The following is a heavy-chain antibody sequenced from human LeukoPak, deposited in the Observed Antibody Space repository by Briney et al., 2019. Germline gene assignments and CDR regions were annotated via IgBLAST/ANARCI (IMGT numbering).Heavy chain of an antibody. J-gene: IGHJ6*02. CDR3: ARDIRGYDILTGYYGGYYYYGMDV. CDR1: GFTVSSNY. D-gene: IGHD3-9*01. CDR2: IYSGGST. Sequence: GGSLRLACAASGFTVSSNYMSWVRQAPGKGLEWVSVIYSGGSTYYADSVKGRFTISRDNSKNTLYLQMNSLRAEDTAVYYCARDIRGYDILTGYYGGYYYYGMDVWGQGTTVTVSS. V-gene: IGHV3-53*01.